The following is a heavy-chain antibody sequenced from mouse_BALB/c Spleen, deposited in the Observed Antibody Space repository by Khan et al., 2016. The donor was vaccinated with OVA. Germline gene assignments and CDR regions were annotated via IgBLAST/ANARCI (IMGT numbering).Heavy chain of an antibody. J-gene: IGHJ2*01. CDR3: ATSYFYGYYFDY. CDR2: ISGDSNTL. Sequence: DVMLVESGGDLVQPGGSRKLSCAASGFTFSSYGMHWVRQAPETGLEWVAYISGDSNTLYYADTVQGRFTISRDNPRNTLFLQMTSLMSEDTAMYYCATSYFYGYYFDYWGPGTTLTVSS. D-gene: IGHD1-1*01. V-gene: IGHV5-17*02. CDR1: GFTFSSYG.